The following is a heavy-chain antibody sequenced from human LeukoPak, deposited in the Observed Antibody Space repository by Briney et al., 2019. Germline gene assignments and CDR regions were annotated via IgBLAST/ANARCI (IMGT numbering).Heavy chain of an antibody. J-gene: IGHJ5*02. V-gene: IGHV6-1*01. D-gene: IGHD3-3*01. Sequence: SQTLSLTCAISGDSVSSNSAAWNWIRQSPSRGLEWLGRTYYRSKWYNDYAVSVKSRVTINPDTSKNQFSLKLSSVTAADTAVYYCARFPSSRFLEWFQNWFDPWGQGTLVTVSS. CDR3: ARFPSSRFLEWFQNWFDP. CDR1: GDSVSSNSAA. CDR2: TYYRSKWYN.